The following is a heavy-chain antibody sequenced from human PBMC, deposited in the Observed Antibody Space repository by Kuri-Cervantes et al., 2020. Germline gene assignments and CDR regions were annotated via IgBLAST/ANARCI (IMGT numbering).Heavy chain of an antibody. Sequence: ASVKVSCKASGYTFTSYGISWVRQAPGQGLEWMGWISAYNGNTNYAQKLQGRVTMTTDTSTSTAYMELRSLRSDDTAVYYCARMIHEPSVLSDAIWFDPWGQGTLVTVSS. J-gene: IGHJ5*02. CDR1: GYTFTSYG. CDR2: ISAYNGNT. CDR3: ARMIHEPSVLSDAIWFDP. V-gene: IGHV1-18*01. D-gene: IGHD2-8*02.